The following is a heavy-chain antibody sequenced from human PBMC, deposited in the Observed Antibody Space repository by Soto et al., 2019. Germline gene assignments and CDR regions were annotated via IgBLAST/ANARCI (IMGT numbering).Heavy chain of an antibody. CDR1: GYTFATYA. CDR3: ARGGASDYYYGVDV. CDR2: ISAYNGNT. J-gene: IGHJ6*02. V-gene: IGHV1-18*01. Sequence: GASVKVSCKASGYTFATYAISWVRQAPGQGLEWVGWISAYNGNTNYAQKLQGRVTMTTDTSTSTAYMELRSLRSDDTAVYYCARGGASDYYYGVDVWGQGTTVTVSS.